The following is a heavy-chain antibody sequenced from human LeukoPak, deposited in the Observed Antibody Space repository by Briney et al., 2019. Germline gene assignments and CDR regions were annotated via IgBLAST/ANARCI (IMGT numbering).Heavy chain of an antibody. CDR2: ISAFNGNT. J-gene: IGHJ4*02. CDR3: ARDPVGANGVFDY. V-gene: IGHV1-18*01. CDR1: GYTFISYY. Sequence: ASVKVSCKAAGYTFISYYMHWVRQAPGQGLEWMGWISAFNGNTNYAQKFQGRVTMTTGTSTNTAYMELRSLSSDDTAVYFCARDPVGANGVFDYWGQGTLVTVSS. D-gene: IGHD1-26*01.